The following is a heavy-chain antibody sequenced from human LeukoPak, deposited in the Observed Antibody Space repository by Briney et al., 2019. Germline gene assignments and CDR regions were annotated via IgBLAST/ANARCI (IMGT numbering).Heavy chain of an antibody. J-gene: IGHJ4*02. Sequence: GGSLRLSCAASGFTFSNAWMSWVRQAPGKGLEWVGRIKSKTDGGTTGYAAPVKGRFTISRDDSKNTLYLQMNSLKTEDTAVYYCTTGTVVTPPFDYWGQGTLVTVSS. CDR1: GFTFSNAW. CDR3: TTGTVVTPPFDY. D-gene: IGHD4-23*01. CDR2: IKSKTDGGTT. V-gene: IGHV3-15*01.